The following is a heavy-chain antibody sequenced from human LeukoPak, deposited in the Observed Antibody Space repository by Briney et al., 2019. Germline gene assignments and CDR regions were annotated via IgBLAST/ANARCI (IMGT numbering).Heavy chain of an antibody. Sequence: PSETLSLTCTVSGGSISSYYWSWIRQPPGEGLEWIGYIYYSGSTNYNPSLKSRVTISVDTSKNQFSLKLSSVTAADTAVYYCARYIAVAFDYWGQGTLVTVSS. J-gene: IGHJ4*02. D-gene: IGHD6-19*01. CDR3: ARYIAVAFDY. V-gene: IGHV4-59*01. CDR1: GGSISSYY. CDR2: IYYSGST.